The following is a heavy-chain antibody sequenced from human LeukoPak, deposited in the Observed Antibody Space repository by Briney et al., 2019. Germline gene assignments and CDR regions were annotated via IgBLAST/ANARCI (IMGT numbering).Heavy chain of an antibody. D-gene: IGHD3-10*01. V-gene: IGHV4-59*01. CDR2: IYYSGST. CDR3: ARELSYGSGSFADY. CDR1: GGSISGYY. J-gene: IGHJ4*02. Sequence: PSETLSLTCTVPGGSISGYYWSWIRQPPGKGLEWIGYIYYSGSTNYNPSLKSRVTISVDTSKNQFSLKLSSVTAADTAVYYCARELSYGSGSFADYWGQGTLVTVSS.